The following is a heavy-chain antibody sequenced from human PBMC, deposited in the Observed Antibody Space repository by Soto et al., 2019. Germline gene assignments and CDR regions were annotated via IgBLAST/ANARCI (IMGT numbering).Heavy chain of an antibody. CDR1: GFTFSSYE. Sequence: GGSLRLSCAASGFTFSSYEMNWVRQAPGKGLEWVSYISSSGSTIYYADSVKGRFTISRDNAKNSLYLQMNSLRAEDTSVNYWGRIHPPHWFDPWGQGTLVTVSS. J-gene: IGHJ5*02. CDR3: GRIHPPHWFDP. V-gene: IGHV3-48*03. CDR2: ISSSGSTI.